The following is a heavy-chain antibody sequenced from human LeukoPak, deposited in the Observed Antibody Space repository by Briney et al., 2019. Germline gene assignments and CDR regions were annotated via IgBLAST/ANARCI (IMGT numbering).Heavy chain of an antibody. J-gene: IGHJ3*02. V-gene: IGHV4-59*01. CDR2: MYYNDRP. CDR1: GGSISSYY. D-gene: IGHD1-26*01. CDR3: ARRGGSPLGAFDI. Sequence: SETLSLTCTVSGGSISSYYWSWTRQPPGKGLECIGYMYYNDRPNYNPSLKSRVTISVDTSKNQFSLKLTSVTAADTAVYYCARRGGSPLGAFDIWGQGTMVTVSS.